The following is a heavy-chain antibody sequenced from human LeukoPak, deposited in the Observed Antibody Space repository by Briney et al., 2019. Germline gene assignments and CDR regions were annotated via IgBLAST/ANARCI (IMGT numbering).Heavy chain of an antibody. D-gene: IGHD5-12*01. J-gene: IGHJ5*02. Sequence: SVTVSCKAFVATLNICHAFIWARPAPGQGLQWMGRIIPFLGEVNYAQNFQGRVSFTADKSTATMYMEMKGLSLDDTAIYYCSPCGHAYDWFGPWGQGTLVTVSS. CDR1: VATLNICHA. CDR2: IIPFLGEV. CDR3: SPCGHAYDWFGP. V-gene: IGHV1-69*04.